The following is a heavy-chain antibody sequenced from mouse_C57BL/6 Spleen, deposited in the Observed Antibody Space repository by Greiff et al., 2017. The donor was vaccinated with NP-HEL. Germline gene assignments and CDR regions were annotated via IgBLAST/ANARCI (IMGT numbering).Heavy chain of an antibody. CDR2: IYPGDGDT. V-gene: IGHV1-82*01. J-gene: IGHJ3*01. CDR1: GYAFSSSW. Sequence: VQLQQSGPELVKPGASVKISCKASGYAFSSSWMNWVKQRPGKGLEWIGRIYPGDGDTNYNGKFKGKATLTADKSSSTAYTQLSSLTSEDSAVYFCSSWFAYWGQGTLVTVSA. CDR3: SSWFAY.